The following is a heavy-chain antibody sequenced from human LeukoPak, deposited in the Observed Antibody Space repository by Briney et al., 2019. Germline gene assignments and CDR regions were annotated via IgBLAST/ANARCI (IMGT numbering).Heavy chain of an antibody. CDR2: ISNDGGGT. D-gene: IGHD3-22*01. V-gene: IGHV3-23*01. CDR1: GFIFNNYG. J-gene: IGHJ5*02. Sequence: GGSLRLSCAASGFIFNNYGLIWVRQAPGKGLEWVSAISNDGGGTTYADFVEGRFTISRDNSKNTLFLQMNSLRGEDTALYYCAKGSSGYFADLWGQGTLVTVSS. CDR3: AKGSSGYFADL.